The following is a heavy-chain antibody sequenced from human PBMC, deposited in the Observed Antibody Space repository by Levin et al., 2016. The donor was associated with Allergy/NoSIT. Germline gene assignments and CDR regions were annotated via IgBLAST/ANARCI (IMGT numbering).Heavy chain of an antibody. V-gene: IGHV4-39*01. CDR1: GGSISSSSSY. CDR2: IRYGGNT. CDR3: ARHTWDPFPIDF. J-gene: IGHJ4*02. Sequence: SETLSLTCTVSGGSISSSSSYWAWIRQPPGKGLEWIASIRYGGNTYYNPSLKSRVAISVDTSKNQFSLKLSSVTAADTAVYYCARHTWDPFPIDFWGQGTLVTVSS. D-gene: IGHD1-26*01.